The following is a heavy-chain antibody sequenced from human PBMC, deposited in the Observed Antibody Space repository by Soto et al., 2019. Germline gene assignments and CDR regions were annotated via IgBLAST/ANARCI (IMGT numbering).Heavy chain of an antibody. CDR2: IYYSGST. Sequence: SETLSLTCTVSGGYSSSYYWRRIRQPPGKGLEWIGYIYYSGSTNYNPSLKSRVTISVDTSKNQFSLKLSSVTAADTAVYYCARRSPSDYGYYGRAFDTWGQGTMVTVSS. D-gene: IGHD4-17*01. CDR1: GGYSSSYY. J-gene: IGHJ3*02. V-gene: IGHV4-59*08. CDR3: ARRSPSDYGYYGRAFDT.